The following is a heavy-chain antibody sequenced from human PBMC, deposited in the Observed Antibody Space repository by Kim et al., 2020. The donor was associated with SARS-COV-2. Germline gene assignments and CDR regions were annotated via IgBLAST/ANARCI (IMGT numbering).Heavy chain of an antibody. CDR2: IYVDGST. V-gene: IGHV3-53*01. J-gene: IGHJ4*02. CDR1: GFSVSSKY. Sequence: GGSLRLSCAASGFSVSSKYMTWVRQAPGKGLEWVSVIYVDGSTYYAASVMGRFTISRDNSKNTLYLQMNSLRAEDTAVYYCTRDVFDGYWNWGQEPWSPSPQ. CDR3: TRDVFDGYWN. D-gene: IGHD1-1*01.